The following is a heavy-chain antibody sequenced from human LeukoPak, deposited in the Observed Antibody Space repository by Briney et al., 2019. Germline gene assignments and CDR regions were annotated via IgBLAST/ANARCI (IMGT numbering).Heavy chain of an antibody. J-gene: IGHJ4*02. CDR2: MNPNRGNT. V-gene: IGHV1-8*01. Sequence: GASVKVSCKASGYTFTSYDINWVRQATGQGLEWMGWMNPNRGNTGYAQKLKGRVTMTRNTSISTAYMELSSLRSEDTAVYYCARIAVAGKGSYYFDYWGQGTLVTVSS. CDR3: ARIAVAGKGSYYFDY. CDR1: GYTFTSYD. D-gene: IGHD6-19*01.